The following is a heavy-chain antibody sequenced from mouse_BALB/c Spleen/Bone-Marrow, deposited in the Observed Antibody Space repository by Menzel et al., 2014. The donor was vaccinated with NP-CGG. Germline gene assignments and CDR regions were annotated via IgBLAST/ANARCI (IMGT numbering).Heavy chain of an antibody. J-gene: IGHJ2*01. CDR1: GFNIKDTY. Sequence: EVKLQESGAELVKPGASVKLSCTASGFNIKDTYMHWVKQRPEQGLEWIGRIDPANGNTKYDPKFQGKATITADTSSNTAYLQLSSLTSEDTAAYYCARYYYGSSYFDYWGQGTTLTVSS. CDR3: ARYYYGSSYFDY. D-gene: IGHD1-1*01. CDR2: IDPANGNT. V-gene: IGHV14-3*02.